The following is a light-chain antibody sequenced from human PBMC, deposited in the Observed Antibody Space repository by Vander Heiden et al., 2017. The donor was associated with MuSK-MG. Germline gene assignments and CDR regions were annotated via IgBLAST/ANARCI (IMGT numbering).Light chain of an antibody. CDR1: SSDVGGYNY. CDR3: SSYTSSSTPYWV. V-gene: IGLV2-14*01. CDR2: DGS. Sequence: QSALTQPASVSGSPGQSITISCTGTSSDVGGYNYVSWYQQHPGKAPKLMIYDGSNRPSGVSNRFSGSKSGNTASLTTSGLQAEDEADYYCSSYTSSSTPYWVFGGGTKLTVL. J-gene: IGLJ3*02.